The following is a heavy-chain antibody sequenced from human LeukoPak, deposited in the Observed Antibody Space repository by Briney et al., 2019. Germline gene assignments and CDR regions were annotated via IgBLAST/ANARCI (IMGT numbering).Heavy chain of an antibody. J-gene: IGHJ4*02. CDR1: GYSFSSYW. CDR3: ARDGGGVSSWVSH. V-gene: IGHV5-10-1*01. CDR2: IDPGDSFT. Sequence: GESLRISCKGSGYSFSSYWISWVRQRPGKGLEWMGRIDPGDSFTKYRPSLEGRVTISADKSLSTDYLPWSSLKASDTAIYYCARDGGGVSSWVSHWGQGTLVTVSS. D-gene: IGHD2-8*02.